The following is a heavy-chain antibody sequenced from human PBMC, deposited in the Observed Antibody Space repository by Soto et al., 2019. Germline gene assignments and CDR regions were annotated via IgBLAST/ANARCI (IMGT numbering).Heavy chain of an antibody. Sequence: LSLTCTVSGASITSVDYYWSWIRQSPGTGLEWIGYIYYRGTSYYNPSLKSRVSMSVDTSKNQFSLKLESVTAADTAVYYCAGALGILAGYYRPWGQGTLVTVSS. V-gene: IGHV4-30-4*01. CDR2: IYYRGTS. CDR1: GASITSVDYY. J-gene: IGHJ5*01. CDR3: AGALGILAGYYRP. D-gene: IGHD3-9*01.